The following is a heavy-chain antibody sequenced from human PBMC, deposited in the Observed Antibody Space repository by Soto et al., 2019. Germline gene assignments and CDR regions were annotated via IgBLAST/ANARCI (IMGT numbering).Heavy chain of an antibody. D-gene: IGHD3-22*01. V-gene: IGHV3-15*01. CDR2: IKSKTDGGTT. CDR1: GFTFSNAW. J-gene: IGHJ4*02. CDR3: TTGAIYDSSGTVFDY. Sequence: WGSLRLSCAASGFTFSNAWMSWVRQAPGKGLEWVGRIKSKTDGGTTDYAAPVKGRFTISRDDSKNTLYLQMNSLKTEDTAVYYCTTGAIYDSSGTVFDYWGQGTLVTVSS.